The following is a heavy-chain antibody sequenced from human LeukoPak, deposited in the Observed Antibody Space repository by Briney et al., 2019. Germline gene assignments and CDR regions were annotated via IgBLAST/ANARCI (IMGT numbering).Heavy chain of an antibody. Sequence: GGSLRLSCAASGFTFSSYAMHWVRQAPGKGLEYVSAISSNGGSTYYANSVKGRFTISRDNSKNTLYLQMSSLRAEDMAVYYCATFGVVTRYFDYWGQGTLVTVSS. CDR2: ISSNGGST. J-gene: IGHJ4*02. CDR1: GFTFSSYA. D-gene: IGHD3-3*01. V-gene: IGHV3-64*01. CDR3: ATFGVVTRYFDY.